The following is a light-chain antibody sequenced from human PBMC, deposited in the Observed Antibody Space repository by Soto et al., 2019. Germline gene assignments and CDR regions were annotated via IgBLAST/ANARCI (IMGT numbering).Light chain of an antibody. J-gene: IGLJ1*01. CDR3: CADAGRSTYV. CDR1: SSDVGSYNF. CDR2: EVS. V-gene: IGLV2-23*02. Sequence: QSVLTQPASVSGSPGQSITISCTRTSSDVGSYNFVSWYQQHPGEVPKVMIYEVSKRPSGVSDRFSGSKSGNTASLTISGLQAEDEADYYCCADAGRSTYVFGTGTKVTLL.